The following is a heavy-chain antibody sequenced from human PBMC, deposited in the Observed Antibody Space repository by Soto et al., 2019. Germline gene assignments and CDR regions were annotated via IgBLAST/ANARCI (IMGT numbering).Heavy chain of an antibody. V-gene: IGHV1-18*01. CDR3: ARDFNRFYIKGYYGMDV. D-gene: IGHD3-10*01. CDR2: IRAYNGNT. CDR1: CYTFTSYG. Sequence: ASVKVSCKASCYTFTSYGICWVRQAPGQGLEWMGWIRAYNGNTKYAQKLQGRVTMTTDTSTSTGYMELRSLRSDDTAVYYCARDFNRFYIKGYYGMDVWGQGTTVIVSS. J-gene: IGHJ6*02.